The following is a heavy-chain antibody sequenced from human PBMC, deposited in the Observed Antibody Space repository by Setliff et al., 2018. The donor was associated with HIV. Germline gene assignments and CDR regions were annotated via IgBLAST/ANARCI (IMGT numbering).Heavy chain of an antibody. Sequence: ASVKVSCKASGYTFTSYAMNWVRQAPGQGLEWMGWINTNTGNPTYAQGFTGRFVFSLDTSVSTAYLQINSLKAEDTAVYYCARDYDPGILRYFDRYPDAFDIWGQGTMVTVSS. J-gene: IGHJ3*02. D-gene: IGHD3-9*01. CDR1: GYTFTSYA. CDR2: INTNTGNP. CDR3: ARDYDPGILRYFDRYPDAFDI. V-gene: IGHV7-4-1*02.